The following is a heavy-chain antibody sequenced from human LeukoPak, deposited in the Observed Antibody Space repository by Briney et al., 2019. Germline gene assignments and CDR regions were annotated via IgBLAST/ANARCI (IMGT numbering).Heavy chain of an antibody. D-gene: IGHD6-19*01. CDR3: ARGDTSGWLY. V-gene: IGHV1-8*03. CDR2: MNPNSGNT. J-gene: IGHJ4*02. Sequence: ASVKVSCKASGYTFTNYDINWVRQATGQGLEWMGWMNPNSGNTGYAQKFQGRVTITRNTSISTAYMELSSLISEDTAVYFCARGDTSGWLYWGQGTLVTVSS. CDR1: GYTFTNYD.